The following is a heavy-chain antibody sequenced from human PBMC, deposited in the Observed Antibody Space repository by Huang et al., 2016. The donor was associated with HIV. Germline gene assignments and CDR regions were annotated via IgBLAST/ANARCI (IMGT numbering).Heavy chain of an antibody. CDR2: ISSDGNYI. V-gene: IGHV3-21*06. Sequence: EVRLVESGGGLVHPGGSVRLSCLVSGFDFSASGMNWVRQNAGHGLEWVASISSDGNYIYYSDSVKGRFTIFRDNAKNSVSLQMNILGAEDTAVYFCARVDAAANMMGVDLWGRGSLVTVSS. CDR3: ARVDAAANMMGVDL. CDR1: GFDFSASG. D-gene: IGHD2-2*01. J-gene: IGHJ4*02.